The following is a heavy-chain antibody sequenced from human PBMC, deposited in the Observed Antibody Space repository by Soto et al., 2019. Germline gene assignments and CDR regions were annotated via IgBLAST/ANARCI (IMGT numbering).Heavy chain of an antibody. CDR2: ISSNSAYI. CDR1: GFTFRSFT. CDR3: TRDASRDSSARGWFDP. D-gene: IGHD6-13*01. J-gene: IGHJ5*02. Sequence: GGSLRLSCAASGFTFRSFTMNWVRQAPGKGLEWVSTISSNSAYIYYTDALRGRFTISRDNAKNPLHLQMNSLRAEDTAVYYRTRDASRDSSARGWFDPWGPGTLVTVSS. V-gene: IGHV3-21*01.